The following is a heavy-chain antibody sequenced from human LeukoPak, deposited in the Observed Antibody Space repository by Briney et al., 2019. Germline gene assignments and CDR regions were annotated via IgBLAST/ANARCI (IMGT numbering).Heavy chain of an antibody. J-gene: IGHJ4*02. CDR1: GGSISSSSYY. CDR3: ARETRYFDWLLSFDS. CDR2: IYYSGST. D-gene: IGHD3-9*01. V-gene: IGHV4-39*07. Sequence: LETLSLTCTVSGGSISSSSYYWGWIRQPPGKGLEWIGSIYYSGSTYYNPSLKSRVTISVDTSKNQFSLKLSSVSAADTAVYYCARETRYFDWLLSFDSWGQGPLVTVS.